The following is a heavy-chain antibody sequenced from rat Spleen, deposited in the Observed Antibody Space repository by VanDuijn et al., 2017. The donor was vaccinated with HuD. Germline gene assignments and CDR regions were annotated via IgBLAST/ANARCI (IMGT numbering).Heavy chain of an antibody. Sequence: EVQLVESGGGLVHPGRSLKLSCVTSGFTFNYYWMTWIRQAPGKGLEWVASIDPDGYNTYYPDTVKGRFVISKDNAKNVGYLQMNNLRSEDTAMYFCTSGGVTTRLNWFAYWGQGTLVTVSS. V-gene: IGHV5-35*01. CDR2: IDPDGYNT. CDR1: GFTFNYYW. D-gene: IGHD1-10*01. CDR3: TSGGVTTRLNWFAY. J-gene: IGHJ3*01.